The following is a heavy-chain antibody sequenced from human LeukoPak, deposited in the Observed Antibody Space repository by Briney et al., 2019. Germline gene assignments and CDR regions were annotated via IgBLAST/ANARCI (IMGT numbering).Heavy chain of an antibody. CDR2: ISWNSGSI. CDR3: ARARVVVPAAMPHRGVGFDP. Sequence: PGGSLRLSCAASGFTFDDYAMHWVRQAPGKGLEWVSGISWNSGSIGYADSVKGRFTISRDNAKNSLYLQMNSLRAEDTAVYYCARARVVVPAAMPHRGVGFDPWGQGTLVTVSS. D-gene: IGHD2-2*01. J-gene: IGHJ5*02. CDR1: GFTFDDYA. V-gene: IGHV3-9*01.